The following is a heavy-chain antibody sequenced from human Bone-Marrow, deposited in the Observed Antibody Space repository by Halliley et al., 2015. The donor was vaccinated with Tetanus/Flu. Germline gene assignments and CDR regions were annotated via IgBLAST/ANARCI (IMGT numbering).Heavy chain of an antibody. CDR2: FHSGGAT. CDR3: ARDYGSDRTGYYGLDV. D-gene: IGHD3-10*01. V-gene: IGHV3-53*01. Sequence: FHSGGATFYADSVRGRFTISRDNSKNPLYLQMNSLRVDDTAMYYCARDYGSDRTGYYGLDVWGQGATVTVSS. J-gene: IGHJ6*02.